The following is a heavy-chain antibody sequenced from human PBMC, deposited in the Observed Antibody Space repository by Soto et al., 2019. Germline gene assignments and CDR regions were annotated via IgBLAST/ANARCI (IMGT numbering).Heavy chain of an antibody. Sequence: QVQLVESGGGVVQPGRSLRLSCAASGFTFSSYAMHWVRQAPGKGLEWVAVISYDGSNKYYADSVKGRFTISRDNSKNTLYLQMNSLRAEDTAVYYCARDPEGVVGATMESCPAYWGQGTLVTVSS. CDR2: ISYDGSNK. J-gene: IGHJ4*02. D-gene: IGHD1-26*01. CDR1: GFTFSSYA. CDR3: ARDPEGVVGATMESCPAY. V-gene: IGHV3-30-3*01.